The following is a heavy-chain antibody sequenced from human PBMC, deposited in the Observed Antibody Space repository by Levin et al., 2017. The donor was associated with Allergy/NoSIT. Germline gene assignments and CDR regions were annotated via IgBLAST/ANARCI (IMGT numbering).Heavy chain of an antibody. J-gene: IGHJ4*02. V-gene: IGHV3-23*01. CDR2: ISGSGGST. CDR1: GFSFSSYA. CDR3: AKYGHCNNTNCYAIDY. Sequence: GGSLRLSCAASGFSFSSYAMTWVRQAPGKGLEWVSVISGSGGSTNYADSVKGRFTISRDNSKNTLYLQMNSLRAEDTAVYFCAKYGHCNNTNCYAIDYWGQGTLVTVSS. D-gene: IGHD2-2*01.